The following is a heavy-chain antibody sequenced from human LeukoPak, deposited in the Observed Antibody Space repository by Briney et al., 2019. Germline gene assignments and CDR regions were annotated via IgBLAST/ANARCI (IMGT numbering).Heavy chain of an antibody. D-gene: IGHD3/OR15-3a*01. CDR2: IYHSGST. CDR1: GYSISSGYY. J-gene: IGHJ4*02. Sequence: SETLSLTCTVSGYSISSGYYWGWIRQPPGKGLEWIGSIYHSGSTYYNPSPKSRVTISVDTSKNQFSLKLSSVTAADTAVYYCARIGILDRLRFDYWGQGTLVTVSS. CDR3: ARIGILDRLRFDY. V-gene: IGHV4-38-2*02.